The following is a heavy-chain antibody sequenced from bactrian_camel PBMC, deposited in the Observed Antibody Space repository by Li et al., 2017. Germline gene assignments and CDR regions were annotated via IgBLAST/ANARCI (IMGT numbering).Heavy chain of an antibody. V-gene: IGHV3S6*01. D-gene: IGHD2*01. Sequence: HVQLVESGGGSVQVGETLILSCTASGYTAKTCSWNWYRQSPGKDREGIASIESDGKQTYADSVKGRFSLAQDNAKTTLWLQMNSLKPEDTATYYCAADRTYSRILQKRGTYWGQGTQVTVS. CDR2: IESDGKQT. CDR3: AADRTYSRILQKRGTY. J-gene: IGHJ4*01. CDR1: GYTAKTCS.